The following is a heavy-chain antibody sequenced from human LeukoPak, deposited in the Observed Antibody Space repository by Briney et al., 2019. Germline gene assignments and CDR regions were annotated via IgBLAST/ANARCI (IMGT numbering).Heavy chain of an antibody. CDR2: ISSSSGDI. Sequence: GGSLRLSCAASGFSFSTYSMNWVRQAPGKGPECVSSISSSSGDIYYGDSVKGRFTISRDNAKNSLYLQMNSLRVEDTAVYFCTVDTDYFEGLGFPRPALNDYWGQGTLVTVSS. J-gene: IGHJ4*02. V-gene: IGHV3-21*01. D-gene: IGHD3-22*01. CDR3: TVDTDYFEGLGFPRPALNDY. CDR1: GFSFSTYS.